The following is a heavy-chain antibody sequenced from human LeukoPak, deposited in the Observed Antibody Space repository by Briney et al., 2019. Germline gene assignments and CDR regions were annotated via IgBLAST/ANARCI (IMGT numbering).Heavy chain of an antibody. V-gene: IGHV4-34*01. J-gene: IGHJ4*02. CDR1: GGSFSGYY. Sequence: PSETLSLTCAVYGGSFSGYYWSWIRQPPGKGLEWIGEINHSGSTNYNPSLKSRVTISVDTSKNQFSLKLSSVTAADTAVYYCARTPYYDYVWGSYRLYYFDYWGRGTVVTVSS. CDR3: ARTPYYDYVWGSYRLYYFDY. D-gene: IGHD3-16*02. CDR2: INHSGST.